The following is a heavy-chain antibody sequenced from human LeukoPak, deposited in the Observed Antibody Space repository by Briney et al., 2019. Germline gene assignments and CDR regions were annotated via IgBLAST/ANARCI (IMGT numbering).Heavy chain of an antibody. CDR1: GYTLTSYR. CDR3: ARDSLPHYYTSGSQNPADY. V-gene: IGHV1-46*01. CDR2: INPSGGST. J-gene: IGHJ4*02. Sequence: GASVKVSCKASGYTLTSYRIHWVRQAPGQGLEWMGIINPSGGSTSYTQKFQGRVTMTRDTSTSTVYMELSSLRSEDTAVYYCARDSLPHYYTSGSQNPADYWGQGTLVTVSS. D-gene: IGHD3-10*01.